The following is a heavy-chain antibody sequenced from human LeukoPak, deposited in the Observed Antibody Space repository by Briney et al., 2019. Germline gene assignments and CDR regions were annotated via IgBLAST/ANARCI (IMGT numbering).Heavy chain of an antibody. CDR3: ARLLKKGHYGSADY. J-gene: IGHJ4*02. D-gene: IGHD3-10*01. V-gene: IGHV1-69*01. CDR1: GGTFSSYA. CDR2: IIPIFGTA. Sequence: GASVKVSCKASGGTFSSYAISWVRQAPAQGLEWMGGIIPIFGTANYAQKSQGRVTITADESTSTAYMELSSLRSEDTAVYYCARLLKKGHYGSADYWGQGTLVTVSS.